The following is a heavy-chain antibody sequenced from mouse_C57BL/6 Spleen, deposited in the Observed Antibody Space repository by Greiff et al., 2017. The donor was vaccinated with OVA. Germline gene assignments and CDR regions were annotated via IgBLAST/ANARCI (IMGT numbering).Heavy chain of an antibody. J-gene: IGHJ4*01. Sequence: QVHVKQSGAELVRPGTSVKMSCKASGYTFTNYWIGWAKQRPGHGLEWIGDIYPGGGYTNYNEKFKGKATLTADKSSSTAYMQFSSLTSEDSAIYYCAVYYDYDGTVMDYWGQGTSVTVSS. CDR3: AVYYDYDGTVMDY. D-gene: IGHD2-4*01. V-gene: IGHV1-63*01. CDR1: GYTFTNYW. CDR2: IYPGGGYT.